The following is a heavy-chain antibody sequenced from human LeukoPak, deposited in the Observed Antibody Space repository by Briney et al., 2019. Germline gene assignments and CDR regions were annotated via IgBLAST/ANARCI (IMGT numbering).Heavy chain of an antibody. J-gene: IGHJ4*02. Sequence: GGSLRLSCAASGFTFSSYSMNWVRQAPGKGLEWVSSISSSSSYIYYADSVKGRFTISRDNSKNTLYLQMNSLRAEDTAVYYCAKSISSGYYSAFDYWGQGTLVTVSS. CDR2: ISSSSSYI. D-gene: IGHD3-22*01. CDR1: GFTFSSYS. CDR3: AKSISSGYYSAFDY. V-gene: IGHV3-21*01.